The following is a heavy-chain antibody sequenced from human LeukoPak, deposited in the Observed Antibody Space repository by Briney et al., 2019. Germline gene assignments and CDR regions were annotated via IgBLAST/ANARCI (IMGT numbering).Heavy chain of an antibody. Sequence: ASVKVSCKASGYTFTSYGISWVRQAPGQGLEWMGWISAYNGNTNYAQKLQGRVTMTTDTSTSTAYMELRSLRSDDTAVYYCARVSGDCSSTSCSHFDYWGQGTLVTVSS. CDR2: ISAYNGNT. CDR3: ARVSGDCSSTSCSHFDY. D-gene: IGHD2-2*01. V-gene: IGHV1-18*01. CDR1: GYTFTSYG. J-gene: IGHJ4*02.